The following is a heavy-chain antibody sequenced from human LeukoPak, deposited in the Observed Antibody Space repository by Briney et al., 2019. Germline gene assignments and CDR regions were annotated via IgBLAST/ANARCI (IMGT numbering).Heavy chain of an antibody. CDR2: ISGSGGST. V-gene: IGHV3-23*01. CDR1: GFTFSSYA. J-gene: IGHJ2*01. D-gene: IGHD1-1*01. Sequence: GGSLRLSCSASGFTFSSYAMSWVRQAPGKGRVWVSVISGSGGSTYYADSVKGRFTISRDNSKNTLYLQMNSLRAEDTAVYYCARGNGYYWYFDLWGRGTLVTVSS. CDR3: ARGNGYYWYFDL.